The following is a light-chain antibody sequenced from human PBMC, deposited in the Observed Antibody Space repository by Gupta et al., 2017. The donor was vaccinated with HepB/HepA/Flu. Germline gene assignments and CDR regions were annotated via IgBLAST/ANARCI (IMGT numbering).Light chain of an antibody. V-gene: IGLV1-47*01. J-gene: IGLJ2*01. Sequence: QSMLTQPPSASGTPGQGVTISCSGSNSNIGNNYVSWYQQIPGTAPKLLIYRDNQRPSGVPDRFSGSKSGTSASLAISGLRSDDEGDYYCATWDDSLSGQKIFGGGTKLTVL. CDR3: ATWDDSLSGQKI. CDR2: RDN. CDR1: NSNIGNNY.